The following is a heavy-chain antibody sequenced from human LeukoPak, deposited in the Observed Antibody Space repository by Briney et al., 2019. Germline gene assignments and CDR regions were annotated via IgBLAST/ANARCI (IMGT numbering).Heavy chain of an antibody. V-gene: IGHV3-23*01. J-gene: IGHJ4*02. CDR3: TKRVKYGGTWDHFAD. Sequence: GGSLRLSCAASGFTFDNYRMSWGRQAPGKGLEWVSTVNAAGGNTYYADSVKGRFTISRDNSKSTLILQMNSLRVEDTALYYCTKRVKYGGTWDHFADWGQGTLVTVSS. CDR1: GFTFDNYR. D-gene: IGHD1-26*01. CDR2: VNAAGGNT.